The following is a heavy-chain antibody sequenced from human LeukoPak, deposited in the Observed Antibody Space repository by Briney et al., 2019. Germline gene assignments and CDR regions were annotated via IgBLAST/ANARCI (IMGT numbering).Heavy chain of an antibody. J-gene: IGHJ6*04. CDR3: AELGITMIGGV. CDR1: GFTFISYW. CDR2: IKQDGSEK. Sequence: GGSLRLSCAASGFTFISYWMSWVRQAPGKGLEWVANIKQDGSEKYYVDSVKGRFTISRDNAKNSLYLQTNSLRAEDTAVYYCAELGITMIGGVWGKGTTVTISS. D-gene: IGHD3-10*02. V-gene: IGHV3-7*01.